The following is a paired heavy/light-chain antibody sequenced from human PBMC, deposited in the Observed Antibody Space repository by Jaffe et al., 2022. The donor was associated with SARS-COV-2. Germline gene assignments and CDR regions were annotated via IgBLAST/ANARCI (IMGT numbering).Light chain of an antibody. CDR3: QQAYTFPIT. CDR1: HSINIW. CDR2: ATT. J-gene: IGKJ5*01. V-gene: IGKV1D-12*01. Sequence: DIQMTQSPSSVSASLGDRVTITCRASHSINIWLAWYQQRPGEAPNLLIYATTNLQSGVPSRFSGSGSGTDFTLTINSLQPEDFATYYCQQAYTFPITFGQGTRLEIK.
Heavy chain of an antibody. CDR2: IYSDDST. Sequence: EVQLVESGGGLIQPGGSLRLSCAASGLTVSSNYMSWVRQAPGKGLEWVSVIYSDDSTYYADSVRGRFTISRDNSKNTVYLQLNSLSAEDTAIYYCARDAGQVGVAGTWYFLDWGQGTQVTVSS. J-gene: IGHJ1*01. V-gene: IGHV3-53*01. CDR3: ARDAGQVGVAGTWYFLD. D-gene: IGHD6-19*01. CDR1: GLTVSSNY.